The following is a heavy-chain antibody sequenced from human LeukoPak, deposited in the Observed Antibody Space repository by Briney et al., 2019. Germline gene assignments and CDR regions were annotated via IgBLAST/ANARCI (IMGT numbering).Heavy chain of an antibody. D-gene: IGHD1-1*01. Sequence: ASVKVSCKASGGTFSSYAISWVRQAPGQGLEWMGRIIPIFGTANYAQKFQGRVTITTDESTSTAYMELSSLRSEDTAVYYCASTAWNDGGGDIWSQGTMVTVSS. CDR2: IIPIFGTA. V-gene: IGHV1-69*05. CDR3: ASTAWNDGGGDI. CDR1: GGTFSSYA. J-gene: IGHJ3*02.